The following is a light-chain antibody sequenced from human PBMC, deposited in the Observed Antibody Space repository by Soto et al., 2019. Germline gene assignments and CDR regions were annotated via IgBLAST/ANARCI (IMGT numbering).Light chain of an antibody. CDR2: AAS. CDR1: QSISSY. CDR3: QQSYSTPFT. J-gene: IGKJ3*01. V-gene: IGKV1-39*01. Sequence: DLQMTQSPSSLSASVGDRVTITCRASQSISSYLNWYQQKPGKAPKLLIYAASSLQSGVPSRFSGSGSGTDFTLTISSLQPEDFATYYCQQSYSTPFTVGPGTKVDIK.